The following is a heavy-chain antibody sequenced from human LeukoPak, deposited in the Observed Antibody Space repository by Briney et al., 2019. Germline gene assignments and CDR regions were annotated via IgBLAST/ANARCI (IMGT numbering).Heavy chain of an antibody. CDR2: IYSGGTT. V-gene: IGHV3-66*01. D-gene: IGHD3-22*01. Sequence: PGGSLRLSCAASGFTVSSNYMTWVRQAPGKGLEWVSFIYSGGTTYYADSVKGRFTISRDNSKNTLYLQMNSLRVEDTTVYYCARTYYYDSGGPDWGQGTLVTVSS. CDR1: GFTVSSNY. J-gene: IGHJ4*02. CDR3: ARTYYYDSGGPD.